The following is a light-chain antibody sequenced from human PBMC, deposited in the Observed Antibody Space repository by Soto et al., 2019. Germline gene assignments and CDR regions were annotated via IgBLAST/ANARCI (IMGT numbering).Light chain of an antibody. CDR2: EVS. CDR3: SSYTATRGI. V-gene: IGLV2-14*03. Sequence: QSVRTQPASVYGSPGRSINISGTGTSSEFGGYNYVSWYQQHTAKAPKLMIYEVSNRPSAVSNRFSGSKSGNTASLTISGLQAEDDADYYSSSYTATRGIFGTGTKVTVL. CDR1: SSEFGGYNY. J-gene: IGLJ1*01.